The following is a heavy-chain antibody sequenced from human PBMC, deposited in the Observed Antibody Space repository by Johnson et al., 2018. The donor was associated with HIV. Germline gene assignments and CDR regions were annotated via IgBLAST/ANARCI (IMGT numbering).Heavy chain of an antibody. CDR3: ARKQWLEIPSDALDV. CDR1: GITFNSYG. Sequence: QVQLVESGGGVVQPGGSLRLSCAASGITFNSYGMHWVRQAPGRGLEWVAFIRYDGSNKYYADSVKGRFTISRDNAKKTLYLQMNSLRAEDTAVYYCARKQWLEIPSDALDVWGQGTMVTVSS. CDR2: IRYDGSNK. D-gene: IGHD6-19*01. V-gene: IGHV3-30*02. J-gene: IGHJ3*01.